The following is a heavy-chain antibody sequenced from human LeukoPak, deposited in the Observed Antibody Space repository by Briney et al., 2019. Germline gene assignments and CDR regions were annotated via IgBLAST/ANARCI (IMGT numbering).Heavy chain of an antibody. Sequence: GGSLRLSCAASGFTVSSNYMSWVRQAPGKGLEWVSLIYSGGSTSYADSVKGRFTFSRDNSKNTLYLQMNSLRAEDTAVYYCARDRVNWNDVGGLFDYWGQGALVTVSS. CDR2: IYSGGST. J-gene: IGHJ4*02. CDR1: GFTVSSNY. V-gene: IGHV3-53*01. CDR3: ARDRVNWNDVGGLFDY. D-gene: IGHD1-1*01.